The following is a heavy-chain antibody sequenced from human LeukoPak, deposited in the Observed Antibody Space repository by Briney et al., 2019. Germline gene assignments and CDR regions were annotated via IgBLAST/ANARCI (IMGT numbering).Heavy chain of an antibody. CDR3: ARPGIAAAGGGYFDY. CDR1: GGSISSSSYY. D-gene: IGHD6-13*01. Sequence: SETLSLTCTVSGGSISSSSYYWGWIRQPPGKGLEWIGSIYYSGSTYYNPSLKSRVTISVDTSKNQFFLKLSSVTAADTAVYYCARPGIAAAGGGYFDYWGQGTLVTVSS. CDR2: IYYSGST. V-gene: IGHV4-39*01. J-gene: IGHJ4*02.